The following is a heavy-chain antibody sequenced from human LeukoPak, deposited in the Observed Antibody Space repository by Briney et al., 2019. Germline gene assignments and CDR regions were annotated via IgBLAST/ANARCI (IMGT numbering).Heavy chain of an antibody. D-gene: IGHD2-15*01. CDR1: GGSISSYY. Sequence: SETLSLTCTVSGGSISSYYWSWIRQPPGKGLEWIGEINHSGSTNYNPSLKSRVTISVDTSKNQFSLKLSSVTAADTAVYYCARSVRDIVVVVAATPNWFDPWGQGTLVTVSS. CDR3: ARSVRDIVVVVAATPNWFDP. V-gene: IGHV4-34*01. CDR2: INHSGST. J-gene: IGHJ5*02.